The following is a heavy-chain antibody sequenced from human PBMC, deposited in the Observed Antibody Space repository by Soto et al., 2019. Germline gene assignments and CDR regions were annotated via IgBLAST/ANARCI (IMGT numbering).Heavy chain of an antibody. J-gene: IGHJ6*03. Sequence: PSEILSLTCAVYGGSFSGYYRSWIRQPPGKGLEWIGEINHSGSTNYNPSLKGRVTISVDTSKNQFSLKLSSVTAADTAVYYCARLVRDCTNRVCYPYYYYYYYMDVWGKGTTVPVSS. V-gene: IGHV4-34*01. CDR3: ARLVRDCTNRVCYPYYYYYYYMDV. D-gene: IGHD2-8*01. CDR2: INHSGST. CDR1: GGSFSGYY.